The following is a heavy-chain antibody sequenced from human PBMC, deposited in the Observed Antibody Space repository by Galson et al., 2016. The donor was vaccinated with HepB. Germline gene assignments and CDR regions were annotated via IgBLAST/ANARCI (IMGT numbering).Heavy chain of an antibody. CDR3: AKHAEPYYYYAMDY. Sequence: SLRLSCAASGFIFSNYAMSWVRQAPGKGLEWVSTITGRGDSAYYADSVKGRFTISRDNSQNTLFLQMNSLRAEDTDIYYCAKHAEPYYYYAMDYWGQGTLVTVSS. CDR2: ITGRGDSA. J-gene: IGHJ4*02. V-gene: IGHV3-23*01. D-gene: IGHD1-26*01. CDR1: GFIFSNYA.